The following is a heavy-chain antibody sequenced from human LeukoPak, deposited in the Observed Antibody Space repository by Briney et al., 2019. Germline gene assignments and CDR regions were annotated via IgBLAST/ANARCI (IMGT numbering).Heavy chain of an antibody. Sequence: GGSLRLSCAASGFTVSSNYMSWVRQAPGKGLEWVSVIYSGGSTYYADSVKGRFTISRHNSKNTLYLQMNSLRAEDTAAYYCARGISGNSAEYFQHWGQGTLVTVSS. J-gene: IGHJ1*01. CDR2: IYSGGST. CDR3: ARGISGNSAEYFQH. CDR1: GFTVSSNY. D-gene: IGHD6-13*01. V-gene: IGHV3-53*04.